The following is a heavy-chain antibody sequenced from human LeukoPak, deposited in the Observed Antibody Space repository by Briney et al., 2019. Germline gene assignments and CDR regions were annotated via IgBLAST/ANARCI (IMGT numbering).Heavy chain of an antibody. CDR2: ISYDGSNK. Sequence: PGGSLRPSCAASGFTFSSYAMHWVRQAPGKGLEWVAVISYDGSNKYYADSVKGRFTISRDNSKNTLYLQMNSLRAEDTAVYYCARANWNDAFDIWGQGTMVTVSS. CDR1: GFTFSSYA. J-gene: IGHJ3*02. CDR3: ARANWNDAFDI. D-gene: IGHD1-20*01. V-gene: IGHV3-30*04.